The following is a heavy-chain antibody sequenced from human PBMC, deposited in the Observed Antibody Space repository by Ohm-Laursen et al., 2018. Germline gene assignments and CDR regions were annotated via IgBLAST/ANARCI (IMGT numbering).Heavy chain of an antibody. Sequence: SVKVSCNASGYTFTSYYMHWVRQAPGQGLEWMGIINPSGGSTSYAQKFQGRVTMTRDTSTSTVYMELSSLRSEDTAVYYCARDNWNYEGTLGYWGQGTLVTVSS. CDR2: INPSGGST. CDR1: GYTFTSYY. V-gene: IGHV1-46*01. CDR3: ARDNWNYEGTLGY. J-gene: IGHJ4*02. D-gene: IGHD1-7*01.